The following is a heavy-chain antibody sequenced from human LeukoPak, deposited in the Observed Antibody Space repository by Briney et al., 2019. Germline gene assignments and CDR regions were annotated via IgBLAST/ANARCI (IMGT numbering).Heavy chain of an antibody. CDR2: ISWNSGSI. CDR3: AKGWNNSSWYAGYYDF. J-gene: IGHJ4*02. Sequence: GGSLRLSCAASGFTFDDYAMHWVRQAPGKGLEWVSGISWNSGSIGYADSVKGRFTISRDNAKNSLYLQMNSLRAEDTALYYCAKGWNNSSWYAGYYDFWGQGTLVTVSS. D-gene: IGHD6-13*01. V-gene: IGHV3-9*01. CDR1: GFTFDDYA.